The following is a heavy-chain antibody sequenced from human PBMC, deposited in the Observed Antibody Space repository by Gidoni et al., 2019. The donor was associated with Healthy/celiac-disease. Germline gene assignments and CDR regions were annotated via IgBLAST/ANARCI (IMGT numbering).Heavy chain of an antibody. D-gene: IGHD6-13*01. CDR3: ARVTERSSSRTPRPHYYYYGMDV. CDR2: IYYSGST. CDR1: GGSISSYY. Sequence: QVQLQESGPGLVKPSETLSLTCTVSGGSISSYYWTWIRQPPGKGLEWIGYIYYSGSTNYNPSLKSRVTISVDTSKNQFSLKLSSVTAADTAVYYCARVTERSSSRTPRPHYYYYGMDVWGQGTTVTVSS. J-gene: IGHJ6*02. V-gene: IGHV4-59*01.